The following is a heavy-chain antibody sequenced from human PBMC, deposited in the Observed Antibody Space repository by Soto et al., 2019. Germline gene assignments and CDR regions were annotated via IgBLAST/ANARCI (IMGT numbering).Heavy chain of an antibody. V-gene: IGHV1-18*01. CDR3: ARDLFAYDYVWGSYLPGYYYYGMDV. CDR2: ISAYNGNT. Sequence: ASVKVSCKASGYTFTSYGISWVRQAPGQGLEWMGWISAYNGNTNYAQKLQGRVTMTTDTSTSTAYMELRSLRSDDTAVYYCARDLFAYDYVWGSYLPGYYYYGMDVRGQGTTVTVSS. J-gene: IGHJ6*02. D-gene: IGHD3-16*02. CDR1: GYTFTSYG.